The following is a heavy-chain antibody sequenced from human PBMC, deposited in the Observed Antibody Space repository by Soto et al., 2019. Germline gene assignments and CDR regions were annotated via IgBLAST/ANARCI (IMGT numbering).Heavy chain of an antibody. D-gene: IGHD2-21*02. J-gene: IGHJ6*02. V-gene: IGHV1-69*13. CDR2: IIPIFGTA. Sequence: SVKVSCKASGGTFSSYAISWVRQAPGQGLEWMGGIIPIFGTANYAQKFQGRVTITADESTSTAYMELSSLRSEDTAVYYCARATLSFCGGDCYYYYGMDVWGQGTTVTVSS. CDR1: GGTFSSYA. CDR3: ARATLSFCGGDCYYYYGMDV.